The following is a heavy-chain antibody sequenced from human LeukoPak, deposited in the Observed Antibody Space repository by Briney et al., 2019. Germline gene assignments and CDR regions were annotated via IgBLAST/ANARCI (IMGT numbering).Heavy chain of an antibody. J-gene: IGHJ4*02. CDR2: FYTGGDK. V-gene: IGHV3-53*01. CDR3: AGGQMFTSGGFDN. Sequence: GGSLRLSCAASGFTFSNYAMNWVRQAPGKGLEWVSVFYTGGDKYYAAFVKGRFTISRDNSNNMVFLQMNSLTVEDTALYYCAGGQMFTSGGFDNWGQGTLVTVSS. D-gene: IGHD6-19*01. CDR1: GFTFSNYA.